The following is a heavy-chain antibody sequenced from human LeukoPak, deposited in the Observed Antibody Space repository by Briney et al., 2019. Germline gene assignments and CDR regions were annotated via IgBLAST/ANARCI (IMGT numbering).Heavy chain of an antibody. CDR1: GFTFSNYA. Sequence: GGSLRLSCAASGFTFSNYAIIWVRQAPGKGLEWVSAISGSGGGTYYADSVKGRFTVSRDNSKNTLFLQMNSLRAEDTAVYYCATGLSENLRWYFGYWGQGTLVTVSS. J-gene: IGHJ4*02. CDR3: ATGLSENLRWYFGY. V-gene: IGHV3-23*01. D-gene: IGHD4-23*01. CDR2: ISGSGGGT.